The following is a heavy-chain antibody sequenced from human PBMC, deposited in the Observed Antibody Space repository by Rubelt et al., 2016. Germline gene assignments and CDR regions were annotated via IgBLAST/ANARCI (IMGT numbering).Heavy chain of an antibody. CDR1: G. D-gene: IGHD3-10*01. CDR2: ISAYNGNT. Sequence: GISWVRQAPGQGLEWMGWISAYNGNTNYAQKLQGRVTMTTDTSTSTAYMELRSLRSDDTAVYYCARDFPYYGSGSYHDYWGQGTLVTVSS. CDR3: ARDFPYYGSGSYHDY. V-gene: IGHV1-18*01. J-gene: IGHJ4*02.